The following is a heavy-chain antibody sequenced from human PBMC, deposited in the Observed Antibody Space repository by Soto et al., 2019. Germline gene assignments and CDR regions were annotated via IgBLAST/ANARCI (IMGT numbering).Heavy chain of an antibody. V-gene: IGHV4-39*02. D-gene: IGHD1-26*01. J-gene: IGHJ5*02. CDR2: IYYSGST. CDR3: ATQEVGGSYVYTFDP. Sequence: SETLSLTCTVSGGSISSSSYYWGWIRQPPGKGLEWIGSIYYSGSTSYNPSLKSRVTISVDTSKNHFSLKLSSVTAADTAVYYCATQEVGGSYVYTFDPWGQGTLVTVSS. CDR1: GGSISSSSYY.